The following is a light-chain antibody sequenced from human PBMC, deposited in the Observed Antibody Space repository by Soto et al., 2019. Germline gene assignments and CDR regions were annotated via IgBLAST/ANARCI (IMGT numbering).Light chain of an antibody. V-gene: IGLV2-14*01. CDR2: EVN. CDR1: SSDVGGYNY. Sequence: QSVLTQPASVSGSPGQSITISCAGTSSDVGGYNYVSWYQQHPGKAPKLMIYEVNSRPSGVSNRFSGSKSGNTASLTISGLQAEDEAEYLCSSYAGRRTLYVFGTGTKVTVL. J-gene: IGLJ1*01. CDR3: SSYAGRRTLYV.